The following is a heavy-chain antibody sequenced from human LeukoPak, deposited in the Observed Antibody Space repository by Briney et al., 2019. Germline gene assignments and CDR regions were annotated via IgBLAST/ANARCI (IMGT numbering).Heavy chain of an antibody. Sequence: GGSLRLSCAASGFTFSSYWMHWVRQAPGKGLVWVSRINSDGITTSYADSVKGRFTISRDNSKNTLYLQMNSLRAEDTAVYYCAGSIVVVTTTSGWYFDLWGRGTLVTVSS. CDR2: INSDGITT. D-gene: IGHD3-22*01. CDR3: AGSIVVVTTTSGWYFDL. CDR1: GFTFSSYW. J-gene: IGHJ2*01. V-gene: IGHV3-74*01.